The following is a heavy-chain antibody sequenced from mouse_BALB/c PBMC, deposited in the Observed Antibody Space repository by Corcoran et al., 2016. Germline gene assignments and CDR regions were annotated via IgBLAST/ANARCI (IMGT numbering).Heavy chain of an antibody. CDR1: GYTFTDYN. Sequence: EVLLQQSGPELVKPGASVKIPCKASGYTFTDYNMDWVKQSHGKSLEWIGDINPNNGGTIYNQKFKGKATLTVDKSSSTAYMELRSLTSEDTAVYYCARPAYGSRTGFAYWGQGTLVTVSA. CDR3: ARPAYGSRTGFAY. CDR2: INPNNGGT. J-gene: IGHJ3*01. D-gene: IGHD1-1*01. V-gene: IGHV1-18*01.